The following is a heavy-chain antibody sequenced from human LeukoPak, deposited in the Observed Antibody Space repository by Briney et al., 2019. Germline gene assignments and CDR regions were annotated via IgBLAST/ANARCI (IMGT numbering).Heavy chain of an antibody. V-gene: IGHV3-48*03. CDR2: ISSSGSTI. D-gene: IGHD3-22*01. J-gene: IGHJ6*02. CDR3: ARDCPCGSGYLDYYYGMDV. CDR1: GFTFSSYE. Sequence: GGSLRLSCAASGFTFSSYEMNWVRQAPGKGLEWVSYISSSGSTIYCADSVKGRFTISRDNAKSSLYLQMNSLRAEDTAVYYCARDCPCGSGYLDYYYGMDVWGQGTTVTVSS.